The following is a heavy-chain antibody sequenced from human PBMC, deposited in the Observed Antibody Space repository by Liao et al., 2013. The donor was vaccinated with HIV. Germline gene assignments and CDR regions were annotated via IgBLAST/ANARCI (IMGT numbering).Heavy chain of an antibody. J-gene: IGHJ3*02. Sequence: NYNPSLRSRAAISVDKSKNQFSLKLSSLTAADTAIYYCARGGDLDAFDIWGQGTMVTVSS. CDR3: ARGGDLDAFDI. V-gene: IGHV4-4*02.